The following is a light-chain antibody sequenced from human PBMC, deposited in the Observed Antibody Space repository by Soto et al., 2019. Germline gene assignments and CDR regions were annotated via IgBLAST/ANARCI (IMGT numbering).Light chain of an antibody. CDR2: EVS. Sequence: QSALTQPASVSGSPGQSITISCTGTSSDAGDYEYVSWYQQHPGKGPKLMIYEVSNRTSGVSNRFSGSKSGNTASLTISGLQAEDETEYFCSSYKRTSRVYVFGTGTKV. V-gene: IGLV2-14*01. CDR3: SSYKRTSRVYV. CDR1: SSDAGDYEY. J-gene: IGLJ1*01.